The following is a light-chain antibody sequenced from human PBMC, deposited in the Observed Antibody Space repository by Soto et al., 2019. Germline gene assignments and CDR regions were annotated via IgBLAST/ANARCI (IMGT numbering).Light chain of an antibody. Sequence: DIVMTQSPDSLAVSLGERATINCKSSQSVLYSSNNKNYLAWYQQKPGQPPKLLIYWASTRKSGVPDRFSGSWSGTDFTLTISSLQAEDVAVYYCQQYYTTPPMYTFGQGTKLEIK. CDR3: QQYYTTPPMYT. CDR1: QSVLYSSNNKNY. V-gene: IGKV4-1*01. CDR2: WAS. J-gene: IGKJ2*01.